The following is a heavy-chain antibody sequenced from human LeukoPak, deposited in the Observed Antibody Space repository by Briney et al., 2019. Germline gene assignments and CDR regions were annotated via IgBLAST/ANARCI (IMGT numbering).Heavy chain of an antibody. CDR2: IIPILGIA. D-gene: IGHD5-24*01. CDR1: GGTFSSYA. J-gene: IGHJ4*02. CDR3: ARGGGRDGYNYFDY. V-gene: IGHV1-69*04. Sequence: SVKVSCKASGGTFSSYAISWVRQAPGQGLEWMGRIIPILGIANYAQKFQGRVTITADKSTSTAYMELSSLRSEDTAVYYCARGGGRDGYNYFDYWGLGTLVTVSS.